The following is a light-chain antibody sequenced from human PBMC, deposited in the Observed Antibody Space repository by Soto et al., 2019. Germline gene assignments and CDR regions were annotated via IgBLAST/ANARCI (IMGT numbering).Light chain of an antibody. V-gene: IGLV2-11*01. CDR3: CSYSGDDTLI. CDR2: DIN. Sequence: QSALTQPRSVSGSPGQSVTISCTGTSSDVVVYNYVSWYQHHTDKAPKVMIYDINKRLSGVPDRFSGSKSGNTASLTIYGLQAEYEAEYYCCSYSGDDTLIFGGGTKVTVL. CDR1: SSDVVVYNY. J-gene: IGLJ2*01.